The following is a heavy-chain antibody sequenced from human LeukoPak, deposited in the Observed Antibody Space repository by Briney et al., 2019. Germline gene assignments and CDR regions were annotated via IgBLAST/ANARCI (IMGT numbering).Heavy chain of an antibody. CDR1: GFTFSSYD. J-gene: IGHJ4*02. V-gene: IGHV3-30-3*01. CDR3: ARVEGVRDSSGWFDY. D-gene: IGHD6-19*01. Sequence: GGSLRLSCAASGFTFSSYDMHWVRQAPGKGLEWVAVISYDGSNKYYADSVKGRFTISRDNSMNTLYLQMNSLRAEDTAAYYCARVEGVRDSSGWFDYWGQATLVTVSS. CDR2: ISYDGSNK.